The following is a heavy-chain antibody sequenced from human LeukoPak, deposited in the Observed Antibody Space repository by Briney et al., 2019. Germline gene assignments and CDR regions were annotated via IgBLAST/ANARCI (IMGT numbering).Heavy chain of an antibody. CDR2: ISSSGSTI. Sequence: GGSLRLSCAASGFTFSDYYMSWIRQAPGKGLEWVSYISSSGSTIYYADSVRGRFTVSRDNAKNSLYLQMNSLRAEDTAVYYCARALLTGEESDYWGQGTLVTVSS. V-gene: IGHV3-11*01. D-gene: IGHD7-27*01. CDR1: GFTFSDYY. CDR3: ARALLTGEESDY. J-gene: IGHJ4*02.